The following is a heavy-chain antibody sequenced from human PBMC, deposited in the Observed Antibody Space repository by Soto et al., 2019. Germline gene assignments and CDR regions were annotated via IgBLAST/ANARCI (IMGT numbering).Heavy chain of an antibody. CDR3: ARGMTPPGAPAWYYIDS. J-gene: IGHJ4*02. CDR1: GASITGSSY. CDR2: FSLSGTT. D-gene: IGHD2-8*02. V-gene: IGHV4-4*07. Sequence: QVQLQESGPGLMKPSETLSLTCTVSGASITGSSYWRWIRQPAGKGLECIGRFSLSGTTNYNPSLRSRVTMSADVSKNQVSLRLTSVTAADTALYYCARGMTPPGAPAWYYIDSWGQGTLVTVSS.